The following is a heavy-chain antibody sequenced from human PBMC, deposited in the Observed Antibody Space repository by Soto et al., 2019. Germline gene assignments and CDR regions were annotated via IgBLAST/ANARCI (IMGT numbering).Heavy chain of an antibody. CDR1: GFTFDDYT. J-gene: IGHJ6*02. CDR2: ISWDGGST. V-gene: IGHV3-43*01. CDR3: AKWRYGMEV. Sequence: EVQLVESGGVVVQPGGSLRLSCAASGFTFDDYTMHWVRQAPGKGLEWVSLISWDGGSTYYADSVKGRFTISRDNSKNALYLQMNSMRTEDTALYYCAKWRYGMEVCGQGTTVTVSS.